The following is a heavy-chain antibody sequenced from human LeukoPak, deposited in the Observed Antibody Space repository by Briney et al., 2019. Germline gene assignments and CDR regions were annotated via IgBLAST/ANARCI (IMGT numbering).Heavy chain of an antibody. V-gene: IGHV1-69*05. D-gene: IGHD5-18*01. J-gene: IGHJ4*02. CDR1: VGTFSRYA. CDR3: ARGPEVESGYSYGHIDY. CDR2: IITIFGTA. Sequence: SVKVSCKASVGTFSRYAISWVRQAPGQGLEWMGRIITIFGTANYAQKFQGRVTITTDESTSTAYMELSSLRSEDTAVYYCARGPEVESGYSYGHIDYWGQGTLVTVSS.